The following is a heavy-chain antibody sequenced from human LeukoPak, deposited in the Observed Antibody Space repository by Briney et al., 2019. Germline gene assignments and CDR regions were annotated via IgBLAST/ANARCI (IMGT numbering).Heavy chain of an antibody. J-gene: IGHJ6*03. Sequence: PSETLSLTCTVSGGSISSYYWSWIRQPAGKGLEWIGRIYTSGSTNYNPSLNSRVTMSVDPSKHQFSLKLSSVTAADTAVYYCARIGVVVGHYYYMDVWGKGTTVTVSS. CDR3: ARIGVVVGHYYYMDV. D-gene: IGHD2-15*01. CDR1: GGSISSYY. V-gene: IGHV4-4*07. CDR2: IYTSGST.